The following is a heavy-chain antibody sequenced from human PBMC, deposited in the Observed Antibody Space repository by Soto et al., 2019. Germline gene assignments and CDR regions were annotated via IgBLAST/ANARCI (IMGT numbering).Heavy chain of an antibody. Sequence: GGSLRLSCAASGFTFSSYAMHWVRQAPGKGLEWVAVISYDGSNKYYADSVKGRFTTSRDNSKNTLYLQMNSLRAEDTAVYYCARPTEDYYYYGMDVWGQGTTVTVSS. CDR1: GFTFSSYA. D-gene: IGHD4-17*01. CDR2: ISYDGSNK. CDR3: ARPTEDYYYYGMDV. V-gene: IGHV3-30-3*01. J-gene: IGHJ6*02.